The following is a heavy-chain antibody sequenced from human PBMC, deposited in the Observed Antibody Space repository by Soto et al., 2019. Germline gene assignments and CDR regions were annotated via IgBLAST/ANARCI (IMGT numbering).Heavy chain of an antibody. CDR3: ARVGPWVPYYYDSSPYTFENWFDP. J-gene: IGHJ5*02. Sequence: PSETLSLTCAVYGGSFSGYYWSWIRQPPGKGLDWIGEINHSGSTNDNPSLKSRVTISVDTSKNQFSLKLRSLTAADTGVYYCARVGPWVPYYYDSSPYTFENWFDPWGQGTLVTAPQ. D-gene: IGHD3-22*01. V-gene: IGHV4-34*01. CDR1: GGSFSGYY. CDR2: INHSGST.